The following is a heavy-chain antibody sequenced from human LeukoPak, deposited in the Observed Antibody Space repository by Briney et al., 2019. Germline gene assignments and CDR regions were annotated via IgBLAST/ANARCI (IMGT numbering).Heavy chain of an antibody. CDR1: GHTFTSYG. V-gene: IGHV1-18*01. D-gene: IGHD2-15*01. Sequence: GASVKVSCKASGHTFTSYGISWVRQAPGQGLEWMGWISAYNGNTNYAQKLQGRVTMTTDTSTSTAYMELRSLRSDDTAVYYCARDLFVVVVAATVGWFDPWGQGTLVTVSS. CDR2: ISAYNGNT. J-gene: IGHJ5*02. CDR3: ARDLFVVVVAATVGWFDP.